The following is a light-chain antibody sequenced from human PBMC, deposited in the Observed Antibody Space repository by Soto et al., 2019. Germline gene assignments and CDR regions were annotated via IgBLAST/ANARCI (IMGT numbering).Light chain of an antibody. V-gene: IGKV3-20*01. Sequence: ESVMTQSPGTLSLSPGERATLSCRAIQSVSSSYLAWYQQEPGQAPRLLIYGASSRATGIPDRFSGSGSGTDFTLTISRLEPEDFAVYYCQQYGSSPLTFGGGTKGDIK. CDR2: GAS. J-gene: IGKJ4*01. CDR3: QQYGSSPLT. CDR1: QSVSSSY.